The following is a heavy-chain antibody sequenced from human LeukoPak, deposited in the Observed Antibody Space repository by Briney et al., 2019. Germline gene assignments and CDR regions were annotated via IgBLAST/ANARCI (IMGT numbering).Heavy chain of an antibody. CDR3: ARSYYYDSSHLDY. CDR2: IYYSGST. V-gene: IGHV4-59*01. J-gene: IGHJ4*02. D-gene: IGHD3-22*01. CDR1: GGSISSYY. Sequence: SETLSLTCTVSGGSISSYYWSWIRQPPGKGLEWIGYIYYSGSTNYNPSLKSRVTISVDTSKNQFSLKLSSVTAADTAVYYCARSYYYDSSHLDYWGKGTLVTVSS.